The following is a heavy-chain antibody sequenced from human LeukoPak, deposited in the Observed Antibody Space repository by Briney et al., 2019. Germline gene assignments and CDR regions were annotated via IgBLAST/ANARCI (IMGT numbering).Heavy chain of an antibody. CDR1: GGSISSSSYY. Sequence: SETLSLTCTVSGGSISSSSYYWGWIRQPPGKGLEWIGSIYYSGSTYYNPSLKSRVTISVDTSKNQFSLKLSSVTAADTAVYYCARGLVNSGWGGYFDYWGQGTVVTVSS. D-gene: IGHD6-19*01. V-gene: IGHV4-39*01. CDR2: IYYSGST. CDR3: ARGLVNSGWGGYFDY. J-gene: IGHJ4*02.